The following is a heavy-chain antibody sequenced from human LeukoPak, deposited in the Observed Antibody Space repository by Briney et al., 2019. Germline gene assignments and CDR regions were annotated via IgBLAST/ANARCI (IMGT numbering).Heavy chain of an antibody. V-gene: IGHV3-23*01. CDR3: ARDGVMVRGVIVSDGFGI. J-gene: IGHJ3*02. CDR2: ISGSGGST. CDR1: GFTFSSYA. Sequence: GGSPRLSCAASGFTFSSYAMSWVRQAPGKGLEWVSAISGSGGSTYYADSVKGRFTISRDNSKNTLYLQMNSLRVEDTAVYFCARDGVMVRGVIVSDGFGIWGQGTMVTVSS. D-gene: IGHD3-10*01.